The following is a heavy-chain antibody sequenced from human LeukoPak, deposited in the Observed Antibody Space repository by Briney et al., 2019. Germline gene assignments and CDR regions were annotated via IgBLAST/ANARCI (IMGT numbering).Heavy chain of an antibody. Sequence: GASVKVSFKASGYTFTSYGISWVRQAPGQGLEWMGWISAYNGNTNYAHKLQGRVTMTTDTSTSTAYMELRSLRSDDTAVYYCARGIYCSSTSCYTHTYYYYGMDVWGQGTTVTVSS. CDR2: ISAYNGNT. CDR1: GYTFTSYG. V-gene: IGHV1-18*01. CDR3: ARGIYCSSTSCYTHTYYYYGMDV. J-gene: IGHJ6*02. D-gene: IGHD2-2*02.